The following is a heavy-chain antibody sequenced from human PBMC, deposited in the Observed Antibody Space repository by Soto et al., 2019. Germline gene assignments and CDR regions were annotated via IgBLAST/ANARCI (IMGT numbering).Heavy chain of an antibody. CDR3: ARVKTSGYHNWFDP. CDR2: INAGNGNT. D-gene: IGHD3-22*01. CDR1: GYTFTSYA. V-gene: IGHV1-3*01. Sequence: GASVKVSCKASGYTFTSYAMHWVRQAPGQRLEWMGWINAGNGNTKYSQKFQGRVTITRDTSASTAYMELSSLRSDDTAVYYCARVKTSGYHNWFDPWGQGTLVTVSS. J-gene: IGHJ5*02.